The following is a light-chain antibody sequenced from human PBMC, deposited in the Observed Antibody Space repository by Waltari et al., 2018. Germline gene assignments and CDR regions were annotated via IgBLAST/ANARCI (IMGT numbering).Light chain of an antibody. J-gene: IGLJ2*01. V-gene: IGLV1-47*01. CDR2: RNN. Sequence: QSVLTPPPSASGTPGQRVSIPCSGSHAHLRINSLYWYQQFPGMAPKLLIYRNNQRPSGVPDRFSGSKFGTSASLAISGLRSEDEAVYYCSSYAGSYNYVVFGGGTRLTVL. CDR3: SSYAGSYNYVV. CDR1: HAHLRINS.